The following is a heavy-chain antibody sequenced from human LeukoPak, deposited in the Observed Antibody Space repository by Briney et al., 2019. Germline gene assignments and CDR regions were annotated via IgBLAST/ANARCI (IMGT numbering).Heavy chain of an antibody. V-gene: IGHV4-31*03. CDR2: IYYSGST. CDR1: GGSISSGGYY. D-gene: IGHD2-21*02. J-gene: IGHJ4*02. Sequence: SETLSLTCTVSGGSISSGGYYWSWIRQHPGTGLEWIGYIYYSGSTYYNPSLKSRVTISVDTSKNQFSLKLSSVTAADTAVYYCARVRRFCGGDCYSLGYFDYWGQGTLVTVSS. CDR3: ARVRRFCGGDCYSLGYFDY.